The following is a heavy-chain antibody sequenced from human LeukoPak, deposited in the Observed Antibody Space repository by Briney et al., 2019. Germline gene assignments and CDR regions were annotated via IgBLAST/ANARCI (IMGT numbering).Heavy chain of an antibody. Sequence: ASAKVSCKASGYTFTTYYMHWVRQAPGQGLEWMGTINPSGGSTTYAQKFQGRVTMTRDTSTSTFYMELNSLRSEDSAVYYCARDFDYFGSGSYEDYWGQGTLVTVSS. CDR3: ARDFDYFGSGSYEDY. D-gene: IGHD3-10*01. V-gene: IGHV1-46*01. CDR2: INPSGGST. J-gene: IGHJ4*02. CDR1: GYTFTTYY.